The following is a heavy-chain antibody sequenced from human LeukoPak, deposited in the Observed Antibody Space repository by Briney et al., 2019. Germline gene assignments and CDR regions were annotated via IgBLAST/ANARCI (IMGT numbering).Heavy chain of an antibody. CDR2: ITGGGATT. V-gene: IGHV3-23*01. J-gene: IGHJ6*03. CDR3: ARMIYYYYYIDV. D-gene: IGHD3-16*01. Sequence: HSGGPLRLSCAASGFTFTNYPMNWVRQAPGKGLEWVSIITGGGATTYYADSVKGRFTISRDNSRNTVYLQMNSLRAEDTAVYYCARMIYYYYYIDVWGKGTTVTVSS. CDR1: GFTFTNYP.